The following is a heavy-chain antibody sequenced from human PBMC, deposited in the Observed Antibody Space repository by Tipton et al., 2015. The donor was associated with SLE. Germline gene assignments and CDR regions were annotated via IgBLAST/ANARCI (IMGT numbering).Heavy chain of an antibody. J-gene: IGHJ4*02. V-gene: IGHV3-11*04. D-gene: IGHD3-3*01. CDR2: ISSSGSTI. CDR1: GFTFSDYY. Sequence: SLRLSCAASGFTFSDYYMSWIRQAPGKGLEWVSYISSSGSTIYYADSVKGRFTISRDNAKNSLYLQMNSLRAEDTAVYYCASYDFWSGYYFDYWGQGTLVTVSS. CDR3: ASYDFWSGYYFDY.